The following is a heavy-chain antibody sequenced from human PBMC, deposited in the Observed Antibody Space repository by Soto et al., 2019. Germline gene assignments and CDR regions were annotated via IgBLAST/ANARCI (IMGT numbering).Heavy chain of an antibody. V-gene: IGHV4-59*01. CDR2: VYYTGST. D-gene: IGHD2-15*01. CDR1: GGSISGSY. Sequence: PSETLSLTCSVSGGSISGSYWSWIRQSPGKGLEWLGYVYYTGSTNYSPSLRSRVSISVDTSKNEFSLRLSSVTAADTAVYYCAKSIQVGSPYYFDDWGQENLVTISS. J-gene: IGHJ4*02. CDR3: AKSIQVGSPYYFDD.